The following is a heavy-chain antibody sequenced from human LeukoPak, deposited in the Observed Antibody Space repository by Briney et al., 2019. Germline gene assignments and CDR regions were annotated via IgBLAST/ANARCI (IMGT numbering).Heavy chain of an antibody. J-gene: IGHJ3*02. CDR3: ARSVLQLGAFDI. CDR2: MNPNSGNT. D-gene: IGHD6-13*01. Sequence: ASVKVSCKASGYTFTSYDINWVRQATGQGLEWMGWMNPNSGNTGYAQKFQGRVTMTRNTSISTAYMELSSLRSEDTAVYYCARSVLQLGAFDIWGQGTMVTVSS. CDR1: GYTFTSYD. V-gene: IGHV1-8*01.